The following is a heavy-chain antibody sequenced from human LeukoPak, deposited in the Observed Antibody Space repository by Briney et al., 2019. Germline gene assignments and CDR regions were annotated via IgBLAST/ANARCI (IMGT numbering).Heavy chain of an antibody. CDR2: ISGTGAGT. D-gene: IGHD1-7*01. J-gene: IGHJ4*02. V-gene: IGHV3-23*01. CDR1: GFTFNSYA. Sequence: GGSLRLSCGASGFTFNSYAMSWVRQAPGKGLEWVSAISGTGAGTYYADSVKGRFTISRDNSKNTLYLQMNSLRAEDTAVYYCAKEGGTGTRFDYWGQGTLVTVSS. CDR3: AKEGGTGTRFDY.